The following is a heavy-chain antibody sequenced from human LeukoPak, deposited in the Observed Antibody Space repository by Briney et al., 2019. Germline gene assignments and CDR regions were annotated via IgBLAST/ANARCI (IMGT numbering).Heavy chain of an antibody. CDR2: IKPNSGDT. CDR1: GFTLTDY. Sequence: ASVKVSSKASGFTLTDYIHWVRQDPRQGLQWMGWIKPNSGDTDYAQKFQGRVTMTRDTSISTVYMELSSLRSDDTAVYYCARADSVPAGDYHYWYMDAWGKGTTVTVSS. CDR3: ARADSVPAGDYHYWYMDA. D-gene: IGHD2-2*01. V-gene: IGHV1-2*02. J-gene: IGHJ6*03.